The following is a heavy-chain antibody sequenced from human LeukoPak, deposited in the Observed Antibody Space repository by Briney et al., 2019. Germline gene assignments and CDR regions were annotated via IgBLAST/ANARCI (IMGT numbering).Heavy chain of an antibody. J-gene: IGHJ5*02. CDR3: ARGSSLAVAGTGFDP. Sequence: ASVNVSCKASGYTFTGYYMHWVRQAPGQGLEWMGWINPNSGGTKYAQKFQGRVTMTRDTSISTAYMELSSLRSDDTAVYYCARGSSLAVAGTGFDPWGQGTLVTVSS. CDR2: INPNSGGT. D-gene: IGHD6-19*01. CDR1: GYTFTGYY. V-gene: IGHV1-2*02.